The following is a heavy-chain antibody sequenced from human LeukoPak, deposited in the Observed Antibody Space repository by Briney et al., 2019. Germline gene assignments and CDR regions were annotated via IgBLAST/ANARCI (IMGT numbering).Heavy chain of an antibody. V-gene: IGHV3-7*04. CDR1: GFTFSSYW. J-gene: IGHJ4*02. CDR3: ARDPFGMTVAVSDY. Sequence: GGSLRLSCAASGFTFSSYWMSWVRQAPGKGLEWVANINQDGSEQYYVDSVKGRFTISRDNAKNSLFLQMNSLRAEDTAVYYCARDPFGMTVAVSDYWGQGTLVTVSS. CDR2: INQDGSEQ. D-gene: IGHD3-22*01.